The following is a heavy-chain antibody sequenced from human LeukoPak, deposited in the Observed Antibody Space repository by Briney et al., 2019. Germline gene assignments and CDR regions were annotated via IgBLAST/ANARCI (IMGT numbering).Heavy chain of an antibody. J-gene: IGHJ4*02. CDR2: ISWNSGSI. CDR1: GFTFDDYA. CDR3: AKGIAVAASGGFDY. V-gene: IGHV3-9*03. D-gene: IGHD6-19*01. Sequence: GGSLRLSCAASGFTFDDYAVHWVRQAPGKGLEWVSGISWNSGSIGYADSVKGRFTISRDNAKNSLYLQMNSLRAEDMALYYCAKGIAVAASGGFDYWGQGTLVTVSS.